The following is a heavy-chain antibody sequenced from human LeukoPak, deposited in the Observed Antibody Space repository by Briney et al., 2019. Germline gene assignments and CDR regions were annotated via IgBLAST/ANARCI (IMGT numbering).Heavy chain of an antibody. V-gene: IGHV3-23*01. J-gene: IGHJ4*02. CDR2: ISGSGGST. D-gene: IGHD3-10*01. Sequence: PGGSLRLSCAASGFTFSSYAMSWVRQAPGKGLEWVSAISGSGGSTYYADSVKGRFTISRDNSKNTLYLQMNSLRAEDTALYYCAREGGDSMIQGVIADWGQGTLVTVSS. CDR3: AREGGDSMIQGVIAD. CDR1: GFTFSSYA.